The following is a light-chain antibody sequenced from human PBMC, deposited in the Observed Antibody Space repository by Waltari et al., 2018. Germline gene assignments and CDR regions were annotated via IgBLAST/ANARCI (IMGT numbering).Light chain of an antibody. J-gene: IGLJ2*01. Sequence: NFMLTQPHSVSESPGKTVTISCPRCLGRIAGNYAPRYQQRPGSSPTTVIYDNKQRPSGVPDRFSGSIDSSSNSASLTISGLKTEDEADYYCQSYDSSNQVFGGGTKLTVL. CDR2: DNK. CDR3: QSYDSSNQV. V-gene: IGLV6-57*01. CDR1: LGRIAGNY.